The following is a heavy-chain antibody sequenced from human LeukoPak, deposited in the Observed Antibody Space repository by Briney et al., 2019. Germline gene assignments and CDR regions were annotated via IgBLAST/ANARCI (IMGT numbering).Heavy chain of an antibody. V-gene: IGHV4-4*02. CDR3: ARGGYSYGYYFDY. CDR2: INHSGST. D-gene: IGHD5-18*01. CDR1: GGSISSSNW. J-gene: IGHJ4*02. Sequence: SETLSLTCAVSGGSISSSNWWSWVRQPPGKGLEWIGEINHSGSTNYNPSLKSRVTISVDTSKNQFSLKLSSVTAADTAVYYCARGGYSYGYYFDYWGQGTLVTVSS.